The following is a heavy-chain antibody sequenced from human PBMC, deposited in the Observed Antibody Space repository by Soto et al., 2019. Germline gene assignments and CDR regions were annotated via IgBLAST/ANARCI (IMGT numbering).Heavy chain of an antibody. Sequence: GGSLRLSCAASGFAFSDYDMSWVRQAPGKGLEWVSAISGNGGSTYYADSVKGRFTISRGNSKNTLYLQMNNLRAEDTAVYYCANRDTSMVTRYYYGMDVWGQGTTVTVSS. D-gene: IGHD5-18*01. CDR1: GFAFSDYD. J-gene: IGHJ6*02. V-gene: IGHV3-23*01. CDR3: ANRDTSMVTRYYYGMDV. CDR2: ISGNGGST.